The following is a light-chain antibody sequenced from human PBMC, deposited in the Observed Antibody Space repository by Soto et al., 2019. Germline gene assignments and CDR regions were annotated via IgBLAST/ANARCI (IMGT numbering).Light chain of an antibody. CDR2: EVI. CDR1: SSDIGAHNF. J-gene: IGLJ1*01. Sequence: QSALTQPASVSGSPGQAITVSCSGTSSDIGAHNFVSWYQQHPGKAPKLIIYEVINRPSGVSDLFSGSKSGNTASLTISGLQSEDEADYYCNSYTTSNTFVFGSGTKVTVL. CDR3: NSYTTSNTFV. V-gene: IGLV2-14*03.